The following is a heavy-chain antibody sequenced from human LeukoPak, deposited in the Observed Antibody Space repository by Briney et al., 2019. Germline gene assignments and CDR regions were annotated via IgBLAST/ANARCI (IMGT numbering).Heavy chain of an antibody. Sequence: GGSLRLSCAASGFTLSDYYMSWVRQAPGKGLGSISYISGSGSDTNYADSVRGRFTISRDNAKNSLYLQMNSLTADDTAVYYCSITARIPEAWGQGTLVTVSS. CDR2: ISGSGSDT. V-gene: IGHV3-11*03. D-gene: IGHD1-14*01. CDR3: SITARIPEA. J-gene: IGHJ4*02. CDR1: GFTLSDYY.